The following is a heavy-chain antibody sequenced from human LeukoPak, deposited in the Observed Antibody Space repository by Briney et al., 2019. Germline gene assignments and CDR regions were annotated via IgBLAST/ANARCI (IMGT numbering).Heavy chain of an antibody. CDR3: ARGRRIYNWNDGVWYYYGMDV. CDR2: MNPNSGNA. D-gene: IGHD1-1*01. J-gene: IGHJ6*02. Sequence: ASVKVSCKASGYTFTSYDINGVRQATGHGLEWMGWMNPNSGNAGYAQKSQGRVTMTRNTSISSAYMDLSSLGSEDTAVYYCARGRRIYNWNDGVWYYYGMDVWGQGTTVTVSS. CDR1: GYTFTSYD. V-gene: IGHV1-8*01.